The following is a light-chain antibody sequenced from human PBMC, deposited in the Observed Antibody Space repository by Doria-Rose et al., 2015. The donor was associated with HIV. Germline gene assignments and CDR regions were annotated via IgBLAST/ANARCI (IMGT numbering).Light chain of an antibody. CDR3: QHFDKYFSWT. J-gene: IGKJ1*01. V-gene: IGKV1-5*03. Sequence: DIQLAQSPSTLSASVGDRVTITCRASQSISNWLDWYQQQAGQGPKLLIYKASTLQSGVPSRFRGSGSGTEFTLTINSLQPDDFATYYCQHFDKYFSWTFGHGTKVDIK. CDR1: QSISNW. CDR2: KAS.